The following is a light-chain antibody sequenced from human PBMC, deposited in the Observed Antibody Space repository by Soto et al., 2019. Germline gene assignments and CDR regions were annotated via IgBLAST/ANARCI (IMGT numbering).Light chain of an antibody. V-gene: IGLV2-23*01. CDR1: TSDVGSYNL. Sequence: QCLLTQAASVSGSPGQSITISCTGTTSDVGSYNLVSWYQQHPGKAPKLMIYEGSKRPSGVSNRFSGSKSGNTASLTISGLQAEDEADYYCCSYAGSSTYVFGTGTKVTVL. CDR2: EGS. J-gene: IGLJ1*01. CDR3: CSYAGSSTYV.